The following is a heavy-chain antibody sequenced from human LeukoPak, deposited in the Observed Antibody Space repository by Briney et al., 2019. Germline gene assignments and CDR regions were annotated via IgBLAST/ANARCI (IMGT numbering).Heavy chain of an antibody. J-gene: IGHJ3*02. CDR2: ISAYNGNT. Sequence: ASVKVSCKASGYTFTSYGISWVRQAPGQGLEWMGWISAYNGNTNYAQKFQGRVTMTRDTSISTAYMELSRLRSDDTAVYYCARDREYSSSWYGLKDAFDIWGQGTMVTVSS. D-gene: IGHD6-13*01. V-gene: IGHV1-18*01. CDR3: ARDREYSSSWYGLKDAFDI. CDR1: GYTFTSYG.